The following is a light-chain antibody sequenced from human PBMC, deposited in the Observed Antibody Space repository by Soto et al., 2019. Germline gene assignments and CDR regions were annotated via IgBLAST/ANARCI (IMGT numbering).Light chain of an antibody. V-gene: IGKV1-8*01. Sequence: IRVTQSPPTLSASIGDRVTITFRASQGISSYLAWYQQKPGKAPKLLIYAASTLQSGVPSRFSGSGYGTDFNLTISCLQSEDFATYYCQQYYSYPITFGQGTRLEIK. CDR1: QGISSY. J-gene: IGKJ5*01. CDR2: AAS. CDR3: QQYYSYPIT.